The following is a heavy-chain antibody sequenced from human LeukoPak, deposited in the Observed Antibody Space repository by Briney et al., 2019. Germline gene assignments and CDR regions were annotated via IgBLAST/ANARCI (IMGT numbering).Heavy chain of an antibody. CDR2: IKQDGSEK. CDR3: AKVTVCFGCYSDY. V-gene: IGHV3-7*03. CDR1: GFTFSSYW. Sequence: GGSLRLSCAASGFTFSSYWMSWVRQAPGKGLEWVANIKQDGSEKYYVDSVKGRFTISRDNAKNSLYLQMNSLRADDTAIYYCAKVTVCFGCYSDYWGQGILVTVSS. J-gene: IGHJ4*02. D-gene: IGHD3-10*02.